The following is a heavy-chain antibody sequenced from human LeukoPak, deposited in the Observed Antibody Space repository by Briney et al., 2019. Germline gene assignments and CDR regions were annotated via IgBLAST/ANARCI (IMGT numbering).Heavy chain of an antibody. CDR1: GYTFTSYD. Sequence: ASLKVSSKASGYTFTSYDINWVRQATGQGGEWMGWMNPNSGNTGYAQKFQGRVTMTKNTSITTAYMELSSLRSEDTAVYYCARALSWTTDSYYYMDVWGKGTTVTVSS. J-gene: IGHJ6*03. CDR2: MNPNSGNT. CDR3: ARALSWTTDSYYYMDV. D-gene: IGHD3/OR15-3a*01. V-gene: IGHV1-8*01.